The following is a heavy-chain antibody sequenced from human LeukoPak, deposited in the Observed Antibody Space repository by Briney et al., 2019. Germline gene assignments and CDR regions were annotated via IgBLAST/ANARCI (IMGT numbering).Heavy chain of an antibody. CDR2: IYYSGST. Sequence: PSETLSLTCTASGGSISSSSYYWGWIRQPPGKGLEWIGSIYYSGSTYYNPSLKSRVTISVDTSKNQFSLKLSSVTAADTAVYYCARLRCSSTSCYYYYYYYMDVWGKGTTVTVSS. J-gene: IGHJ6*03. CDR3: ARLRCSSTSCYYYYYYYMDV. CDR1: GGSISSSSYY. V-gene: IGHV4-39*07. D-gene: IGHD2-2*01.